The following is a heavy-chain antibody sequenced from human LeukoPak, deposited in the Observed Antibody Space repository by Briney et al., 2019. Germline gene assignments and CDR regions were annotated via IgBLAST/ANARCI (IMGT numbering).Heavy chain of an antibody. V-gene: IGHV1-69*05. CDR2: IIPIFDST. Sequence: SVKVSCKASGGTFTNYAFNWVRQAPGQGLEWKGRIIPIFDSTHYAQRFQGRITITTDESSTTAYMTLSSLTSDDTAVYYCASQDASIYSESSTSPTYSDWGQGTLVTVSS. CDR1: GGTFTNYA. CDR3: ASQDASIYSESSTSPTYSD. D-gene: IGHD3-22*01. J-gene: IGHJ4*02.